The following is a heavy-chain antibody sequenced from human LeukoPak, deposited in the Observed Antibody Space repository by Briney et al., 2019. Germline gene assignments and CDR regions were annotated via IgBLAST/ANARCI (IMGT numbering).Heavy chain of an antibody. J-gene: IGHJ6*01. D-gene: IGHD3-22*01. V-gene: IGHV3-11*01. CDR2: ISGSGRNV. CDR3: ARSIGYYYTMDV. Sequence: GGSLRLSCEAYGFTLTDYYMSWIRQAPGRGLEWVSDISGSGRNVYYGDSVKGRFTISRDNAKNSLYLQMNNLRAEDTAVYYCARSIGYYYTMDVWGQGTTVTVSS. CDR1: GFTLTDYY.